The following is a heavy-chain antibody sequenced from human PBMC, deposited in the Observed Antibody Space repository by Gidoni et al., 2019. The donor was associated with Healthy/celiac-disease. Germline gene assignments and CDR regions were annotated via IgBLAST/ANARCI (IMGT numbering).Heavy chain of an antibody. Sequence: EVQLLESGGGLVQPGGFLRLSCAASGFTFSSYAMSWVRQAPGKGLEWVSAISGSGGSTYYADSVKGRFTISRDNSKNTLYLQMNSLRAEDTAVYYCAKGPRYCSSTSCHYGMDVWGQGTTVTVSS. V-gene: IGHV3-23*01. CDR3: AKGPRYCSSTSCHYGMDV. D-gene: IGHD2-2*01. J-gene: IGHJ6*02. CDR1: GFTFSSYA. CDR2: ISGSGGST.